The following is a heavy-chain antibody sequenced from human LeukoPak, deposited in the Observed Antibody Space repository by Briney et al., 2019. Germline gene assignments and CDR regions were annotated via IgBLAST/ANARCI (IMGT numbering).Heavy chain of an antibody. CDR2: IDWDDDE. CDR3: ARTVLFYYGSGNYYRYYYFDS. Sequence: SGPTLVNPTQTLTLTCTFSGFSLNTSGMCVSWIRQRPGKALEWLVRIDWDDDEYYTTSLKTRLTISKDTSKNQVVLTMTNVDPVDTATYYCARTVLFYYGSGNYYRYYYFDSWGQGTLVTVSS. CDR1: GFSLNTSGMC. V-gene: IGHV2-70*11. D-gene: IGHD3-10*01. J-gene: IGHJ4*02.